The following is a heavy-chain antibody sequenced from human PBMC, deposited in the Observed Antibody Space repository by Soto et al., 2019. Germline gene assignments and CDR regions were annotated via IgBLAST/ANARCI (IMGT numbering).Heavy chain of an antibody. J-gene: IGHJ5*02. CDR2: IYYPGLT. D-gene: IGHD6-13*01. CDR3: ARGKRAKTASAGTGWFDP. Sequence: QLQLQESGSGLLKPSQTLSLNCSVSGDSISSGGLSWNWLRQSPGRGLEWIGYIYYPGLTYYNPSVKSRVSTSLDTSETQVSLSLSSVTAAVSAVYYCARGKRAKTASAGTGWFDPWGPGTLVTVSS. CDR1: GDSISSGGLS. V-gene: IGHV4-30-2*06.